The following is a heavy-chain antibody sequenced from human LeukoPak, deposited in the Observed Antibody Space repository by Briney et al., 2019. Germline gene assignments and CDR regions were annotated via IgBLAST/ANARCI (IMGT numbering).Heavy chain of an antibody. J-gene: IGHJ5*02. D-gene: IGHD2/OR15-2a*01. CDR2: INGRGDNT. Sequence: GGSLRLSCAASGFTFSSYAMNWVRRAPGKGLEWVSAINGRGDNTYYADSVKGRFTISRDNSKSTLFLQMNSLGAEDTAIYYCAKDRVSPGFNLFDPWGQGTLVTVSS. CDR3: AKDRVSPGFNLFDP. V-gene: IGHV3-23*01. CDR1: GFTFSSYA.